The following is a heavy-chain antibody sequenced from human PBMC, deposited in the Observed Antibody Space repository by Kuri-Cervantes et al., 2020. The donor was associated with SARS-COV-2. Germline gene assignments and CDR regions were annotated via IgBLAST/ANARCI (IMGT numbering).Heavy chain of an antibody. CDR3: ARDDQQLADY. CDR2: ISYDGSNK. V-gene: IGHV3-30-3*01. D-gene: IGHD6-13*01. CDR1: GFTFSNAW. Sequence: GGSLRLSCAASGFTFSNAWMSWVRQAPGKGLEWVAVISYDGSNKYYADSVKGRFTISRDNSKNTLYLQMNSLRAEDTAVYYCARDDQQLADYWGQGNRVHGAS. J-gene: IGHJ4*02.